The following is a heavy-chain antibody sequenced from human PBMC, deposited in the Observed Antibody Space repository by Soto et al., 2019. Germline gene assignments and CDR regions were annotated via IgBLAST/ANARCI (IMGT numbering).Heavy chain of an antibody. CDR3: ARQEKYGVFDI. CDR1: GYSISSSNW. Sequence: SETLSLTCVVSGYSISSSNWWGWIRQPPGKGLEWIGYMYYSGSTYYSPSLKSRVTMSVDTSKNQFSLKLSSVTAVDTAVYYCARQEKYGVFDIWGQGTMVTVSS. D-gene: IGHD2-8*01. CDR2: MYYSGST. V-gene: IGHV4-28*01. J-gene: IGHJ3*02.